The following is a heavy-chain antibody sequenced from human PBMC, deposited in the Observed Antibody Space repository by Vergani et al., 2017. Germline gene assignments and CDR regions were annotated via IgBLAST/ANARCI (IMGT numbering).Heavy chain of an antibody. V-gene: IGHV3-73*01. CDR3: TRPPPYVS. D-gene: IGHD3-10*02. CDR1: GLTFSSYS. J-gene: IGHJ4*02. CDR2: IRSKANSYAT. Sequence: VQLVESGGGLVKPGGSLRLSCAASGLTFSSYSMNWVRQAPGKGLEWVGRIRSKANSYATAYAASVKGRFTISRDDSKNTAYLQRNSLKTEDTAVYYCTRPPPYVSWGQGTLVTVSS.